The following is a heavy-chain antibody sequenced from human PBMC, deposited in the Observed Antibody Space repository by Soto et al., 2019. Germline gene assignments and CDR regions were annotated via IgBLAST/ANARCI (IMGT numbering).Heavy chain of an antibody. D-gene: IGHD3-16*02. Sequence: EVQLLESGGGLVQPGGSLRLSCAASGFTFSSYAMSWVRQAPGKGLEWVSAISGSGGSTYYADSVKGRFTISRDNSKNTRELQRNSRRAEDTAVYYCAKGGGMITFGGVIATHAFDIWGQGTMVTVSS. CDR1: GFTFSSYA. CDR3: AKGGGMITFGGVIATHAFDI. J-gene: IGHJ3*02. V-gene: IGHV3-23*01. CDR2: ISGSGGST.